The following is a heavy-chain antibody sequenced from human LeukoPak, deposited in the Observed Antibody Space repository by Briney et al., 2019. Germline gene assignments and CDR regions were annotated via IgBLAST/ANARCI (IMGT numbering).Heavy chain of an antibody. CDR3: ARDVPGYCSSTSCYASLGSDY. CDR2: IIPIFGTA. V-gene: IGHV1-69*01. CDR1: GGTFSSYA. J-gene: IGHJ4*02. Sequence: SVKVSCKASGGTFSSYAISWVRQAPGQGLEWMGGIIPIFGTANYAQKFQGRVTITADESTSTAYMELSSLRSEDTAVYYCARDVPGYCSSTSCYASLGSDYWGQGTLVTVSS. D-gene: IGHD2-2*01.